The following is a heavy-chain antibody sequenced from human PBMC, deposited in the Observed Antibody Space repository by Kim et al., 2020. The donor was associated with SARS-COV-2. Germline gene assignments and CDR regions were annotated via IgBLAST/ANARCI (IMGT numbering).Heavy chain of an antibody. J-gene: IGHJ4*02. CDR3: ARFLHDYGEPEGPTTTRGPYYFDY. CDR1: GFTFSSYE. D-gene: IGHD4-17*01. CDR2: ISSSGSTI. V-gene: IGHV3-48*03. Sequence: GGSLRLSCAASGFTFSSYEMNWVRQAPGKGLEWVSYISSSGSTIYYADSVKGRFTISRDNAKNSLYLQMNSLRAEDTAVYYCARFLHDYGEPEGPTTTRGPYYFDYWGQGTLVTVSS.